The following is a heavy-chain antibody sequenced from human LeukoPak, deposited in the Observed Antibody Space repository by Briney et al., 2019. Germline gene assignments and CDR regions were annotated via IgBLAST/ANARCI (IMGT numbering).Heavy chain of an antibody. J-gene: IGHJ4*01. CDR1: GYTFSNYG. V-gene: IGHV1-18*01. D-gene: IGHD1-1*01. CDR2: ITAYNGNR. CDR3: ARDNDKVVDH. Sequence: ASVKVSCKPSGYTFSNYGISWVRQAPGQGLEWMGWITAYNGNRLYAQRFQGRITLTTDTSTSTSYMELGSLEHDDTAIYYCARDNDKVVDHWGQGTLVTVSS.